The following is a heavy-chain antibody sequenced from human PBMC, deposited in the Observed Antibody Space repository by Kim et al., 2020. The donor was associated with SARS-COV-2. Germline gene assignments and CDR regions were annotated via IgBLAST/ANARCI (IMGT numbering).Heavy chain of an antibody. CDR1: GFTFSSYW. D-gene: IGHD5-12*01. V-gene: IGHV3-7*03. Sequence: GGSLRLSCAASGFTFSSYWMSWVRQAPGKGLEWVANIKQDGSEKYYVDSVKGRFTISRDNAKNSLYLQMNSLRAEDTAVYYCARDIRPIYSGYDLVLVRYYYGMDVWGQGTTVTVSS. CDR3: ARDIRPIYSGYDLVLVRYYYGMDV. CDR2: IKQDGSEK. J-gene: IGHJ6*02.